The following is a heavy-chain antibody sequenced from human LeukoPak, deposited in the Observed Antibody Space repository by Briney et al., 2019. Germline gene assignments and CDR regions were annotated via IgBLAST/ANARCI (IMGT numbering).Heavy chain of an antibody. D-gene: IGHD6-13*01. CDR1: GITLSNYG. CDR3: ARVLTGSSSWNY. V-gene: IGHV3-7*01. CDR2: IKQDGSEK. J-gene: IGHJ4*02. Sequence: GGSLRLSCAVSGITLSNYGMSWVRQAPGKGLEWVANIKQDGSEKYYVDSVKGRFTISRDNAKNSLYLQMNSLRAEDTAVYYCARVLTGSSSWNYWGQGTLVTVSS.